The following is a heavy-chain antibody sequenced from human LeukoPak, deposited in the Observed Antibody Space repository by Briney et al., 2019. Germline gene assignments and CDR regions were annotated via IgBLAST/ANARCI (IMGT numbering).Heavy chain of an antibody. Sequence: PSETLSLTCAVSSYSISSDYYWGWIRQPPGKGLEWIGTIFHSGSTYYNPSLVVRVSMSVDTSKNHFSLKLYSVTAADTAVYSCARHSQWGLVPWTFDIWGRGTMVTVSS. CDR1: SYSISSDYY. D-gene: IGHD2-21*01. CDR3: ARHSQWGLVPWTFDI. CDR2: IFHSGST. V-gene: IGHV4-38-2*01. J-gene: IGHJ3*02.